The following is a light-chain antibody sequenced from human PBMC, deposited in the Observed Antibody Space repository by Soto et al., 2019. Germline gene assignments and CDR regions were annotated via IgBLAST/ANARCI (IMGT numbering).Light chain of an antibody. Sequence: DIQMTQSPSTLSTSVGDRFTIXXRASQSISTWLAWYQQKPGKAPKXVIYKASTLESGVPSRFSGSGSGTDFTLTISSLQADDFATYYCQEYTADPRTFGQGTKVDIK. CDR2: KAS. CDR3: QEYTADPRT. V-gene: IGKV1-5*03. CDR1: QSISTW. J-gene: IGKJ1*01.